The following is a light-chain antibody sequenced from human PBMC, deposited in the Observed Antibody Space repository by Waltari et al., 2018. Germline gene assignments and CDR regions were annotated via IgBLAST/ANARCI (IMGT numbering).Light chain of an antibody. V-gene: IGKV3-11*01. Sequence: ESVLTQSPATLSLSPGERATLSCRASQSISSDLAWYQKKPGQPPRLLIFDGSRRATGIPARFSGSGSGTDFTLTISSLEPEDFAVFYCQQRSSGLPLFTFGPGTKVEIK. J-gene: IGKJ3*01. CDR1: QSISSD. CDR3: QQRSSGLPLFT. CDR2: DGS.